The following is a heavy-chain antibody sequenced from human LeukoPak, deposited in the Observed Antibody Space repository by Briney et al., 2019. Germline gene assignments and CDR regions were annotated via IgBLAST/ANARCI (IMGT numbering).Heavy chain of an antibody. CDR1: GFTFSSYG. J-gene: IGHJ6*03. D-gene: IGHD3-10*01. CDR3: AKDLQWFGESINYYMDV. CDR2: IRYDGSNK. V-gene: IGHV3-30*02. Sequence: GGSLRLSCAASGFTFSSYGMHWVRQAPGKGLEWVAFIRYDGSNKYFADSVKGRFTISRDNSKNTLYLQMNSLRAEDTAVYYCAKDLQWFGESINYYMDVWGKGTTVTISS.